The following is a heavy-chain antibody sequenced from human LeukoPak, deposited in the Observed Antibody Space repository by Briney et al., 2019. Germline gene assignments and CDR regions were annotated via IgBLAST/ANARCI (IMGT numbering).Heavy chain of an antibody. CDR2: MNPNSGDA. V-gene: IGHV1-8*03. Sequence: ASVKVSCKASGGTFSSYTINWVRQATGQGLEWVGWMNPNSGDAGYAQQFQGRVTSTRDTSISTAYMELSSLTFEDTAVYYCAQDRGSLVAFDIWGQGTVVTVSS. J-gene: IGHJ3*02. CDR3: AQDRGSLVAFDI. CDR1: GGTFSSYT. D-gene: IGHD3-16*01.